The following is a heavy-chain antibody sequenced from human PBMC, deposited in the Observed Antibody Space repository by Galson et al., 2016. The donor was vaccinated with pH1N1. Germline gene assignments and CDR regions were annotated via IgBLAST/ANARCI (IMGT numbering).Heavy chain of an antibody. J-gene: IGHJ4*02. Sequence: SLRLSCAASGFTFSSYSMNWVRQAPGKGLEWVSYISSSSSTIYYADSVKGRFTISRDNAKNSLYLQMNSLRAEDTAVYYCARRQVGGTGTFDSWGQGTLVTVSS. CDR3: ARRQVGGTGTFDS. CDR1: GFTFSSYS. V-gene: IGHV3-48*01. CDR2: ISSSSSTI. D-gene: IGHD1-26*01.